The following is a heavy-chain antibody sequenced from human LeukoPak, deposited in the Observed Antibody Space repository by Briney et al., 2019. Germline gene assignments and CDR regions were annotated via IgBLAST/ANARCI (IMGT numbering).Heavy chain of an antibody. CDR2: IYPGDSDT. V-gene: IGHV5-51*01. CDR3: ARVFSGYSTIDAFDI. J-gene: IGHJ3*02. Sequence: GESLKISRKGSGYSFTTYWIGWVRQMPGKGLEWMGIIYPGDSDTKYSPSFQGQVTISADKSISTAYLQWSSLKASDTAMYYCARVFSGYSTIDAFDIWGQGTMVTVS. D-gene: IGHD5-18*01. CDR1: GYSFTTYW.